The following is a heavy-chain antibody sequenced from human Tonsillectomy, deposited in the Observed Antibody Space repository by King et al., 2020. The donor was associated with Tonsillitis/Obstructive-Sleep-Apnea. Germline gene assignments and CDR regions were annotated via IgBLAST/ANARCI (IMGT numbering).Heavy chain of an antibody. CDR3: ARVYGDYAGDY. CDR1: GGSVSSGSYY. V-gene: IGHV4-61*01. D-gene: IGHD4-17*01. J-gene: IGHJ4*02. CDR2: IYYSGRT. Sequence: QLQESGPGLVKPSETLSLTCTVSGGSVSSGSYYWSWIRQPPGKGLEWIGYIYYSGRTNYNPSLKSRVTISVDTSKNQFSLKLSAVTAADTAVYYCARVYGDYAGDYWGQGTLVTVSS.